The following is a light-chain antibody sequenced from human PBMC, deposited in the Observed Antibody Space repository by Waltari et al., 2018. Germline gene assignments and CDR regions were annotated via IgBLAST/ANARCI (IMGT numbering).Light chain of an antibody. CDR2: DVT. J-gene: IGLJ3*02. CDR1: GSDVGDYNY. V-gene: IGLV2-11*01. CDR3: CSYAGTWV. Sequence: QSALTQPRSVSGSPGQSVTISCTGSGSDVGDYNYVSWYQQHPGKAPKVVFYDVTKRPSGVPDRFSGSRSCNSASLTISGLQAEDEAYYSCCSYAGTWVFGGGTKLTVL.